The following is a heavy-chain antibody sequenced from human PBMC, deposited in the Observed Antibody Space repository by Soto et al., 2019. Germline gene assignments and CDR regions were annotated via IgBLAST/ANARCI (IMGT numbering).Heavy chain of an antibody. D-gene: IGHD3-16*01. CDR1: GGTFSTFG. CDR3: ARTAPMDAGDKYYYDF. Sequence: SVKFYCKTSGGTFSTFGISWVRQAPGQGLEWMGGIIPFFGTAEYSQKFEDRITITADESTNTVYMDLRSLTSEDTAIYYCARTAPMDAGDKYYYDFWGQGALVTVSS. V-gene: IGHV1-69*13. J-gene: IGHJ4*02. CDR2: IIPFFGTA.